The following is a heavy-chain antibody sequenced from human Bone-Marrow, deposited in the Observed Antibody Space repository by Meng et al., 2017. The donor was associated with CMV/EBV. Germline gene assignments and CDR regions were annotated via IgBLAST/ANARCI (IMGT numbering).Heavy chain of an antibody. CDR1: GFNFRIYG. Sequence: LSLTCAASGFNFRIYGMHWVRQAPGKGLEWVAVISYDGSNKYYADSVKGRFTISRDNSKNTLYLQMNSLRAEDTAVYYCARGRVYSTFDYWGQGTLVTVSS. V-gene: IGHV3-30*19. D-gene: IGHD6-13*01. CDR2: ISYDGSNK. CDR3: ARGRVYSTFDY. J-gene: IGHJ4*02.